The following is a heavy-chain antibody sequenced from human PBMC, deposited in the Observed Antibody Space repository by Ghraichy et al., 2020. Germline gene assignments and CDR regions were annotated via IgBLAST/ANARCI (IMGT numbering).Heavy chain of an antibody. J-gene: IGHJ5*02. D-gene: IGHD6-25*01. CDR1: GFRFRDHY. V-gene: IGHV3-11*06. CDR2: ISRNGRDT. Sequence: AGSLRLSCGTSGFRFRDHYMSWIRQAPGKGLEWVSLISRNGRDTNYADSVRGRFTISRDNAKNSLYLQLNTLRVEDTAVYYCVREGQELGKSGFDLWGQGTLVTVSS. CDR3: VREGQELGKSGFDL.